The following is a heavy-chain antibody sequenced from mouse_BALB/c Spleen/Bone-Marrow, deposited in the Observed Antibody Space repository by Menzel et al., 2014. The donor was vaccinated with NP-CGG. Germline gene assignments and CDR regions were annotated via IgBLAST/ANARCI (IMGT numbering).Heavy chain of an antibody. D-gene: IGHD1-1*01. CDR3: ARECRGYYGSGGDAMAY. CDR2: LWAGGST. Sequence: VNVVDSGPGLVAPSQSLSITCTVSGFSLTDYGVHWVRQPPGKGLEWPGVLWAGGSTNYNSTLMSRLSISKDNSKSXVFLKMNSLQTDDTAMYYCARECRGYYGSGGDAMAYWGQGTSVTVSS. CDR1: GFSLTDYG. J-gene: IGHJ4*01. V-gene: IGHV2-9*02.